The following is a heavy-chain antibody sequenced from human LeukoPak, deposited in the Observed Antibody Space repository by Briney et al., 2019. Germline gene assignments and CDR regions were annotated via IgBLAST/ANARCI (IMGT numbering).Heavy chain of an antibody. Sequence: ASVKVSCKTSGYTFTDYYMHWVRQAPGQGLEWMGWINPNSGDTNYPQKFQGRVTMTRDTSITTAYMELSWLRSDDTAVYYCTRDGGQHLGVLNYWGQGTLVTVSP. CDR3: TRDGGQHLGVLNY. CDR2: INPNSGDT. CDR1: GYTFTDYY. D-gene: IGHD2-2*01. J-gene: IGHJ4*02. V-gene: IGHV1-2*02.